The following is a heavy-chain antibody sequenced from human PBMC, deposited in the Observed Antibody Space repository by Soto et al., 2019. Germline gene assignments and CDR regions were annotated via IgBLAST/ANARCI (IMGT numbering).Heavy chain of an antibody. J-gene: IGHJ1*01. V-gene: IGHV1-18*01. CDR2: ISAYNGNT. Sequence: ASVKVSCEASGDSFTSYGISWVRQAPGQGLEWMGWISAYNGNTNYAQKLQGRVTMTTDTSTSTAYMELRSLRSDDTAVYYCARGATMVRGVTYFQHWGQGTLVTVSS. D-gene: IGHD3-10*01. CDR3: ARGATMVRGVTYFQH. CDR1: GDSFTSYG.